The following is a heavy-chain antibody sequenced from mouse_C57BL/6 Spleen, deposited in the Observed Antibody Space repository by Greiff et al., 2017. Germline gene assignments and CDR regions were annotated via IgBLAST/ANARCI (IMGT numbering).Heavy chain of an antibody. V-gene: IGHV1-4*01. CDR1: GYTFTSYT. CDR3: ARDYDVEGYFDY. CDR2: INPSSGYT. Sequence: QVQLQQSGAELARPGASVKMSCKASGYTFTSYTMHWVKQRPGQGLEWIGYINPSSGYTKYNQKFKDKATLTADKSSSTAYMQLSSLTSEDSAVYYCARDYDVEGYFDYWGQGTTLTVSS. J-gene: IGHJ2*01. D-gene: IGHD2-4*01.